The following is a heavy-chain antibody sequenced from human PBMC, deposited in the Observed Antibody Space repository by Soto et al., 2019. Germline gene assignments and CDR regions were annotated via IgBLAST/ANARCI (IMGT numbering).Heavy chain of an antibody. CDR2: ISAYNGNT. CDR3: ARGKYCSITSGYSYCYYGMDV. J-gene: IGHJ6*02. D-gene: IGHD2-2*01. CDR1: GYTFTSYG. V-gene: IGHV1-18*04. Sequence: ASVKVSCKASGYTFTSYGISWVRQAPGQGREWMGWISAYNGNTNYAQKLQGRVTMTTDTSTSTAYMELRSLRSDDTAVYYCARGKYCSITSGYSYCYYGMDVWGQGTTVTV.